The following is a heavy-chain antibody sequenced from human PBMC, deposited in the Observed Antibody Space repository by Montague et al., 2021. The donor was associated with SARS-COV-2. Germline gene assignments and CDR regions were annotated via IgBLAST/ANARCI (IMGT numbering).Heavy chain of an antibody. CDR1: GFTFSSYE. Sequence: RLSCAASGFTFSSYEMNWVRQAPGKGLEWVSYISSSGSSIYYADSVKGRFTISRDNAKNSPYLQMNSLRAEDTAVYYCAREGYYDGSGYPLSYWGQGTLVTVSS. CDR3: AREGYYDGSGYPLSY. CDR2: ISSSGSSI. V-gene: IGHV3-48*03. D-gene: IGHD3-22*01. J-gene: IGHJ4*02.